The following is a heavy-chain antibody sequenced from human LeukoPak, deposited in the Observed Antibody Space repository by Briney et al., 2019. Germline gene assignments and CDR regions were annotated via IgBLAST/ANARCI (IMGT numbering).Heavy chain of an antibody. CDR1: GFTFSSYA. V-gene: IGHV3-9*01. J-gene: IGHJ3*02. Sequence: TGRSLRLSCAASGFTFSSYAMHWVRQAPGKGLEWVSGISWNSGSIGYADSVKGRFTISRDNAKNSLYLQMNSLRAEDTALYYCAKDAYSSSSSAFDIWGQGTMVTVSS. CDR3: AKDAYSSSSSAFDI. CDR2: ISWNSGSI. D-gene: IGHD6-6*01.